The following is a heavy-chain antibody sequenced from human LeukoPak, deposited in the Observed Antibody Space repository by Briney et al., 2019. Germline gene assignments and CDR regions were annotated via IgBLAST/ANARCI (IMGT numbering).Heavy chain of an antibody. CDR1: GFTFSTYG. Sequence: GGSLRLSCAASGFTFSTYGMHWVRQAPGKGLEWVGLIWYDGSSKYYADSVKGRFTISRDNSKNTLYLQMNSLRAEDTAVYYCARQGGWYYFDYWSQGTLVTVSS. CDR3: ARQGGWYYFDY. D-gene: IGHD6-19*01. CDR2: IWYDGSSK. J-gene: IGHJ4*02. V-gene: IGHV3-33*01.